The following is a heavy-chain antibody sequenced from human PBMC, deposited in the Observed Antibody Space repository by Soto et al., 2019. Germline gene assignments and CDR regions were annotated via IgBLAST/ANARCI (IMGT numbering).Heavy chain of an antibody. CDR1: GFTFSSYG. V-gene: IGHV3-30*18. D-gene: IGHD2-2*01. CDR3: EKEQGYCSSTSSSRRKFPEHHYYYYGMDV. CDR2: ISYDGSNK. J-gene: IGHJ6*02. Sequence: VGSLRLSCAASGFTFSSYGMHWVRQAPGKGLEWVAVISYDGSNKYYADSVKGRFTISRDNSKNTLYLQMNSLRAEDTAVYYCEKEQGYCSSTSSSRRKFPEHHYYYYGMDVCAQRITVTV.